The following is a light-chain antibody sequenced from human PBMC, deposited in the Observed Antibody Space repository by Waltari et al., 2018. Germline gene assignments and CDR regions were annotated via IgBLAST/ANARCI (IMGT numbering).Light chain of an antibody. Sequence: EILMTQSPATLSVSPGERVTLSCRASQSLGSNLAWYQQKPGQAPRLLIYDASTRASGITDRFSGGGSGTEFTLTISSLQSEDVALYYCQQYNDWPPITFGPGTKVDI. CDR2: DAS. CDR3: QQYNDWPPIT. J-gene: IGKJ3*01. V-gene: IGKV3-15*01. CDR1: QSLGSN.